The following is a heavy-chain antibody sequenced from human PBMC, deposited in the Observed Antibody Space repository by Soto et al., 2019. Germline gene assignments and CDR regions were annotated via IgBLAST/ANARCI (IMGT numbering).Heavy chain of an antibody. D-gene: IGHD3-10*01. CDR1: GDSISSFY. CDR2: IYYTGST. CDR3: AGQEVGYYYGSGSTDY. V-gene: IGHV4-59*01. Sequence: SETLSLTCTVSGDSISSFYWSWIRQSPGKGLEWIGYIYYTGSTYDNPSLKSRVTISVDTSKNQFSLKLSSVTAADTAVYYCAGQEVGYYYGSGSTDYWAQGTLVTVSS. J-gene: IGHJ4*02.